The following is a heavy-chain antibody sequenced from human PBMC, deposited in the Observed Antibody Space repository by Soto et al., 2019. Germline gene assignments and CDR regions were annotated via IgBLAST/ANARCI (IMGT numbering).Heavy chain of an antibody. CDR2: IWYDGSNK. J-gene: IGHJ4*02. D-gene: IGHD4-17*01. CDR1: GFTFSSYG. Sequence: QVQLVESGGGVVQPGRSLRLSCAASGFTFSSYGMHWVRQAPGKGLEWVAVIWYDGSNKYYADSVKGRFTISRDNSKNTLYLQMNSLRAEDTAVYYCARDDIPEAGGDYPEPFDYWGQGTLVTVSS. V-gene: IGHV3-33*01. CDR3: ARDDIPEAGGDYPEPFDY.